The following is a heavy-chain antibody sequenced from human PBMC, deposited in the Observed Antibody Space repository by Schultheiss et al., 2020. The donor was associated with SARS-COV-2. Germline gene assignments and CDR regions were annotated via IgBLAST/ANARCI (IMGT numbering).Heavy chain of an antibody. J-gene: IGHJ4*02. CDR1: GFTFSSYS. D-gene: IGHD6-13*01. CDR2: IYSGGST. CDR3: LAAAADFDY. V-gene: IGHV3-66*01. Sequence: GSLRLSCAASGFTFSSYSMNWVRQAPGKGLEWVSVIYSGGSTYYADSVKGRFTISRDNSKNTLYLQMNSLRAGDTAVYYCLAAAADFDYWGQGTLVTVSS.